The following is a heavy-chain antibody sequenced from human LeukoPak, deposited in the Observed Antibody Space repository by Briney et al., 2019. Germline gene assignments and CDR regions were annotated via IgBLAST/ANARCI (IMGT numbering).Heavy chain of an antibody. CDR2: ISSSSSTI. J-gene: IGHJ4*02. Sequence: GGSLRLSCAVSGFTFGSYSMNWVRQAPGKGLEWLSYISSSSSTIYYADSVKGRFTISRDNSKNTVYLQMNSLTTEDTAVYFCAQDVPIERVPGFGPGYWGQGTLVTVSS. D-gene: IGHD3-16*01. CDR1: GFTFGSYS. V-gene: IGHV3-48*01. CDR3: AQDVPIERVPGFGPGY.